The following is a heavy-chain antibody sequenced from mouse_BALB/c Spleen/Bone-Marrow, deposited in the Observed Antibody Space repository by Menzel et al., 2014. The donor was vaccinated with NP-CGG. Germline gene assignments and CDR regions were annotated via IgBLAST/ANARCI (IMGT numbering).Heavy chain of an antibody. D-gene: IGHD1-1*01. CDR1: GYSFTGYT. Sequence: VQLQQSGPELVKPGASMKISCKASGYSFTGYTMNWVKQSHGKNLEWIGLINPYNGVINYNQKFKGKATFTVDKSSSTAYMELLSLTSEVSAGYYCATFYHGSNYAMDYWGQGNSVTVST. CDR2: INPYNGVI. V-gene: IGHV1-31*01. J-gene: IGHJ4*01. CDR3: ATFYHGSNYAMDY.